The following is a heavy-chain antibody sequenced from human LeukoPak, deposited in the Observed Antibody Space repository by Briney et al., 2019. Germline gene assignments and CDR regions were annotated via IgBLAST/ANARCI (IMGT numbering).Heavy chain of an antibody. Sequence: SETLSLTCTVSGGSISSYYWSWIRQPPVKALEWIGYIYYSGSTNYNPSLKSRVTISVDTSKNQFSLKLSSVTAADTAVYYCARRNYGGQYNLFDPWGQGTLVTVSS. D-gene: IGHD4-17*01. J-gene: IGHJ5*02. V-gene: IGHV4-59*01. CDR1: GGSISSYY. CDR3: ARRNYGGQYNLFDP. CDR2: IYYSGST.